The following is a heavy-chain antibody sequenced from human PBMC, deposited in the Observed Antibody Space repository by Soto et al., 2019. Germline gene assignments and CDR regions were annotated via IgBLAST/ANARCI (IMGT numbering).Heavy chain of an antibody. Sequence: SETLSLTCTVSGGSISSYYWSWIRQPPGKGLEWIGYIYYSGSTNYNPSLKSRVTISVDTSKNTLYLQMNSLRAEDTAVYYCVRDHIGVGIDYWGLGTLVTVSS. V-gene: IGHV4-59*12. CDR3: VRDHIGVGIDY. D-gene: IGHD2-21*01. J-gene: IGHJ4*02. CDR2: IYYSGST. CDR1: GGSISSYY.